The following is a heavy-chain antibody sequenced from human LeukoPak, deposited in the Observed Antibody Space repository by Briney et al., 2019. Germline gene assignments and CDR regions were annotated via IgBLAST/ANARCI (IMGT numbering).Heavy chain of an antibody. CDR3: ARADYYYGSGSTSDY. V-gene: IGHV4-59*08. J-gene: IGHJ4*02. CDR2: IYYSGST. Sequence: SETLSLTCTVSGGSISSYYWSWIRQPPGKGLEWIGYIYYSGSTNYNPSLKSRVTISVDTSKNQFSLKLSSVTAADTAVYYCARADYYYGSGSTSDYWGQGTLVTVSS. CDR1: GGSISSYY. D-gene: IGHD3-10*01.